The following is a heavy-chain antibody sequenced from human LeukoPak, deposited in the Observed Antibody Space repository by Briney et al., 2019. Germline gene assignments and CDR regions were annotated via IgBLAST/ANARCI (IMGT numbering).Heavy chain of an antibody. CDR3: ARGTGQYNYGHRGAFDT. Sequence: GESLKIACKGSGYSFTTYWIGWVRQMPGKGLEWMGNIYPYDSDTRYSPSFQGQVTISADKSISTAYLQWSSLKASDTAMYHCARGTGQYNYGHRGAFDTWGQGTMVTVSS. V-gene: IGHV5-51*01. D-gene: IGHD5-18*01. CDR2: IYPYDSDT. CDR1: GYSFTTYW. J-gene: IGHJ3*02.